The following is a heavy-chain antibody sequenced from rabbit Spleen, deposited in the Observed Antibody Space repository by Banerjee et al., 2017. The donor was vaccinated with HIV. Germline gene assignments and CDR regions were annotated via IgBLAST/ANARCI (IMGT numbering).Heavy chain of an antibody. V-gene: IGHV1S45*01. CDR2: IYGGSGSST. CDR3: AIGSTEMTMVITGYYLNL. Sequence: QEQLVESGGGLVQPEGSLTLTCTASVFSFSSSYYMCWGRQTPGKGLEWIECIYGGSGSSTAYTCWAKCRFTLSKTSSTTVPLQMTNLTTADTATYFCAIGSTEMTMVITGYYLNLWGPGTLVTVS. D-gene: IGHD2-1*01. CDR1: VFSFSSSYY. J-gene: IGHJ4*01.